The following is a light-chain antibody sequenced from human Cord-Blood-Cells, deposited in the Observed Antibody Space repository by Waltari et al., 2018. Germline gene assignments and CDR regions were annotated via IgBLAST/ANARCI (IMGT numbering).Light chain of an antibody. CDR3: QQSYSTPFT. CDR2: AAS. J-gene: IGKJ3*01. CDR1: QSISSY. Sequence: DIQMTQSPSSLSASVGDRVTITCRASQSISSYLNWYQQKPGKAPKLLIYAASSLQSGVPSRFSGSGSGTDFTLTISSLQPEDFATYYCQQSYSTPFTFGPGTKLDSK. V-gene: IGKV1-39*01.